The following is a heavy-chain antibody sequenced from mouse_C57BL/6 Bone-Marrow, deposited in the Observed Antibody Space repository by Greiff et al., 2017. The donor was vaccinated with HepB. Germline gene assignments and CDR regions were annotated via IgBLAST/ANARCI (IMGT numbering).Heavy chain of an antibody. CDR3: ASSFIDAMDY. D-gene: IGHD1-1*01. Sequence: VQLQQSGPELVKPGASVKISCKASGYTFTDYYMNWVKQSHGKSLEWIGDINPNNGGTSYNQKFKGKATLTVDKSSSTAYMELRSLTSEDSAVYYCASSFIDAMDYWGQGTSVTVSS. CDR2: INPNNGGT. J-gene: IGHJ4*01. CDR1: GYTFTDYY. V-gene: IGHV1-26*01.